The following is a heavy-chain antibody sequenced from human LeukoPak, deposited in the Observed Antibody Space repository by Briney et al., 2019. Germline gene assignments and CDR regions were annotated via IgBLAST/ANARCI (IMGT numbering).Heavy chain of an antibody. D-gene: IGHD2-2*01. V-gene: IGHV4-34*01. CDR2: INHSGST. CDR1: GGSFSGYY. Sequence: PSETLSLTCAVYGGSFSGYYWSWIRQPPGKGLEWIGEINHSGSTNYNPSLKSRVTISVDTSKNQFSLKLSSVTAADTAVYYCAKDEYQLPPSFYYYMDVWGKGTTVTVSS. J-gene: IGHJ6*03. CDR3: AKDEYQLPPSFYYYMDV.